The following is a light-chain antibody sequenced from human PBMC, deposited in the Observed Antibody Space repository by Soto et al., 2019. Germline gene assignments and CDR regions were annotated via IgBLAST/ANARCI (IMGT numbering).Light chain of an antibody. CDR2: EVS. Sequence: QSALTQPPSASGSPGQSVTISCTGTSSDVGGYNYVSWYQQHPGKAPKLIIFEVSQRPSGVPDRFSGSKSGITASLTVSGLHAEDEADYYCSSYAGGNNLFFGGGTKLTVL. CDR1: SSDVGGYNY. J-gene: IGLJ2*01. CDR3: SSYAGGNNLF. V-gene: IGLV2-8*01.